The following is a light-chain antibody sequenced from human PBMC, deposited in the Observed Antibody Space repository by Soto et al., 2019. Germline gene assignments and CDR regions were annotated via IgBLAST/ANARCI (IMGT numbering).Light chain of an antibody. V-gene: IGLV1-40*01. CDR1: SSNIGAGYD. CDR3: PSYDSSLSGSV. J-gene: IGLJ2*01. CDR2: ANS. Sequence: QSVLTQPPSVSGAPGQRVTISCTGRSSNIGAGYDVHWYQQVPGTAPKLLIYANSNRPSGVPDRFSGSKSGTSASLAITGLQAEDEADYYCPSYDSSLSGSVFGGGTKLTVL.